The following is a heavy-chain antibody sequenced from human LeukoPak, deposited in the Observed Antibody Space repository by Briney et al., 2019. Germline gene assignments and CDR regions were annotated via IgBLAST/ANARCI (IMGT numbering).Heavy chain of an antibody. CDR3: AGDQGGLRDNWFDP. D-gene: IGHD4-17*01. Sequence: AGGSLRLSCAASGFTFSSYGMSWVRQAPGKGLEWVSGINWNGGSTGYADSVKGRFTISRDNAKNSLYLQMNSLRAEDTAVYYCAGDQGGLRDNWFDPWGQGTLVTVSS. V-gene: IGHV3-20*04. CDR2: INWNGGST. CDR1: GFTFSSYG. J-gene: IGHJ5*02.